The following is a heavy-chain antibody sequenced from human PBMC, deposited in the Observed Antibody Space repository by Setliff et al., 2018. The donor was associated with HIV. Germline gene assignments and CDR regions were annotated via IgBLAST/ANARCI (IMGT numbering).Heavy chain of an antibody. CDR1: GYTFTDYY. Sequence: ASVKVSCKASGYTFTDYYMHWVQQAPGKGLEWMGRVDPEDGETIYAEKFQGRVTITADTSTDTAYMELSSLRSEDTAVYYCATAPTMKVVYSGFWDQGTLVTVSS. V-gene: IGHV1-69-2*01. CDR2: VDPEDGET. J-gene: IGHJ4*02. D-gene: IGHD3-22*01. CDR3: ATAPTMKVVYSGF.